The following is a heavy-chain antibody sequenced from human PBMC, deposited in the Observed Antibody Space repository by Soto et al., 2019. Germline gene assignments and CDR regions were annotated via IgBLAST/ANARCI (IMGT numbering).Heavy chain of an antibody. CDR1: GYSFINYW. Sequence: PGESLKISCKGSGYSFINYWITWVRQMPGKGLEWMGRIDPSDSYTNYSPSFQGHVTISADKSISTAYLQWSSLKASDTAMYYCATTGIQLWRASGSMALDVWGQGTTVTVSS. CDR2: IDPSDSYT. J-gene: IGHJ6*02. D-gene: IGHD5-18*01. CDR3: ATTGIQLWRASGSMALDV. V-gene: IGHV5-10-1*01.